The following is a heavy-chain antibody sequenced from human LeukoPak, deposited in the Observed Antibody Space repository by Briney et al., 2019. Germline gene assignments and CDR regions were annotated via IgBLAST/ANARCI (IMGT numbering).Heavy chain of an antibody. CDR1: GFTFSTYS. V-gene: IGHV3-23*01. Sequence: QTGGSLRLSCAASGFTFSTYSMNWVRQAPGKGLEWVSVISETGGVTHYADSMKGRFTISRDNIKNTLNLQMNSLRAEDTAIYYCARDSSHYLGSSDYWGQGTLVTVSS. CDR3: ARDSSHYLGSSDY. J-gene: IGHJ4*02. D-gene: IGHD6-6*01. CDR2: ISETGGVT.